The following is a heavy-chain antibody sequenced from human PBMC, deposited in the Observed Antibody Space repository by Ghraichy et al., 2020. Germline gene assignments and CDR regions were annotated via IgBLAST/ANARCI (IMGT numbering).Heavy chain of an antibody. CDR3: ARASSVVRFYYYAGLDV. V-gene: IGHV3-48*02. J-gene: IGHJ6*02. CDR2: ISGSSRSI. CDR1: GFTFDGYN. Sequence: GGSLRLTCVGSGFTFDGYNMNWVRQSPGKGLEWVASISGSSRSIFYADSVRGRFTISRDNAKNSLYLQMKSLRDEDTAVYCCARASSVVRFYYYAGLDVWGQGTTVTVSS. D-gene: IGHD2-21*01.